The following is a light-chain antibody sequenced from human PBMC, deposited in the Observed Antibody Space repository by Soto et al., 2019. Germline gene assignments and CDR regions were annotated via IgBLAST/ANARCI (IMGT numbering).Light chain of an antibody. Sequence: EIVLTQSPGTRSLSPGERATLSCRASQSVSSNFLAWYQQKPGQAPRLLIYGASSRATGIPDRFSGSGSGTDFTLAISRLEPEDFAVYYCQQYGSSPQTFGQGTKVDIK. J-gene: IGKJ1*01. CDR2: GAS. V-gene: IGKV3-20*01. CDR3: QQYGSSPQT. CDR1: QSVSSNF.